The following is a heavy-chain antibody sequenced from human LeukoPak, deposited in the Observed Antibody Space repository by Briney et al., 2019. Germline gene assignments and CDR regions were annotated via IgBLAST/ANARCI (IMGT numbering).Heavy chain of an antibody. CDR3: ARDLHYYDSSGYPDY. J-gene: IGHJ4*02. CDR2: ISWNSGSI. Sequence: PGGSLRLSCAASGFTFDDYAMHWVRQAPGKGLEWVSGISWNSGSIGYADSVKGRFTISRDNAKNSLYLQMNSLRAEDTAVYYCARDLHYYDSSGYPDYWGQGTLVTVSS. CDR1: GFTFDDYA. D-gene: IGHD3-22*01. V-gene: IGHV3-9*01.